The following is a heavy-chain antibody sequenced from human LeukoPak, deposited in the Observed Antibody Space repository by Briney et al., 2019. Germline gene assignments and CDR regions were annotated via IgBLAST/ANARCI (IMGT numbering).Heavy chain of an antibody. D-gene: IGHD1-26*01. J-gene: IGHJ5*02. Sequence: GGSLRLSCTTSGFTFSSYGMHWVRQAPGKGVEWVAFIRHDESNKLYPDSVKGRFSISRDNSKNTLYLQMNSLGAEDTAVYYCATTFATPVGAWGQGTLVIVSS. CDR3: ATTFATPVGA. CDR2: IRHDESNK. CDR1: GFTFSSYG. V-gene: IGHV3-30*02.